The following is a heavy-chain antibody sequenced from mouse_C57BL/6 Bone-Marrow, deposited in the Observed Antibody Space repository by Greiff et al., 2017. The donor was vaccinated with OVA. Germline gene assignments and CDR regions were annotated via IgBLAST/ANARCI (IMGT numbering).Heavy chain of an antibody. CDR3: ARDRGGNYLDFDY. CDR2: ISDGGSYT. D-gene: IGHD2-1*01. J-gene: IGHJ2*01. V-gene: IGHV5-4*01. Sequence: EVQLVESGGGLVKPGGSLKLSCAASGFTFSSYAMSWVRQTPEKRLEWVATISDGGSYTYYPDNVKGRFTISRDNAKNNLYLQMSHLKSEDTAMYYCARDRGGNYLDFDYWGQGTTLTVSS. CDR1: GFTFSSYA.